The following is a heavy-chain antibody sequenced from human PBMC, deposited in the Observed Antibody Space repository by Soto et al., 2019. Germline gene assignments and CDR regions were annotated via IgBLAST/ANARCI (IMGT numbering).Heavy chain of an antibody. J-gene: IGHJ4*02. CDR3: AREVDPYYGGNSLSLDY. CDR1: GLIFTSYG. V-gene: IGHV3-30*03. D-gene: IGHD4-17*01. CDR2: IEYDGSNE. Sequence: GGSLRLSCAASGLIFTSYGMHWARQAPGKGLEWVAVIEYDGSNENYADSVKGRFTISRDKSKNMLYLQMNSLRAEDTAVYFCAREVDPYYGGNSLSLDYWCQGTLVTVSS.